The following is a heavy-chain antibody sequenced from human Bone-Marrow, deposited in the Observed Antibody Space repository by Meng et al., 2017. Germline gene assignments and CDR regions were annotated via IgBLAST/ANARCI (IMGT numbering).Heavy chain of an antibody. CDR1: GFTFGDYA. J-gene: IGHJ5*02. CDR2: IRCKAYGGTT. Sequence: GGPLRLSCTASGFTFGDYAMSWFRQAPGKGLEWVGFIRCKAYGGTTEYAESVKGRFTISRDDSKSIAYLQMNSLKTEDTAVYYCTSSGYCSGGSCPSGAWFDPWGQGTLVTVSS. D-gene: IGHD2-15*01. V-gene: IGHV3-49*03. CDR3: TSSGYCSGGSCPSGAWFDP.